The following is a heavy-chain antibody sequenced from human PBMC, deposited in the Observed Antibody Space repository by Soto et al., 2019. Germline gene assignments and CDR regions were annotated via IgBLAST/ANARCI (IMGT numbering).Heavy chain of an antibody. V-gene: IGHV1-69*02. D-gene: IGHD3-22*01. CDR1: GGTFSSYT. J-gene: IGHJ4*02. Sequence: QVQLVQSGAEVKKPGSSVKVSCKASGGTFSSYTISWVRQAPGQGLEWMGRIIPILGIATYAQKFQGRVTITADKSTSTAYMELSILRSEDPAVYYCARGLHYDSISLDDYWGQGTLVTVSS. CDR3: ARGLHYDSISLDDY. CDR2: IIPILGIA.